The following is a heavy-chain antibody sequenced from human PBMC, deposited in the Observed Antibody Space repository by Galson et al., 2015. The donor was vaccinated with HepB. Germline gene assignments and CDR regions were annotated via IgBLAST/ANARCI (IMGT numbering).Heavy chain of an antibody. J-gene: IGHJ4*02. CDR2: IKEDGSHK. CDR1: GFTFSDYY. V-gene: IGHV3-7*03. CDR3: TSDWAGY. D-gene: IGHD7-27*01. Sequence: SLRLSCAASGFTFSDYYMSWIRQAPGKGLEWVANIKEDGSHKYYVDSVKGRFTISRDNAKNLLYLQMNTLRVEDTAVYYCTSDWAGYWGQGTLVTVSS.